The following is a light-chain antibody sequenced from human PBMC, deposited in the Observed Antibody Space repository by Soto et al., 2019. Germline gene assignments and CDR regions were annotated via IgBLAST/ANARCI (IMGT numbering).Light chain of an antibody. Sequence: AMMMTKGPSAYTTSPADRDTIPCRASQGISSYLAWYQQKPGKAPKLLIYKASTLKSGVPSRFSGSGSGTGFTITISIFQPYDFATYYRQLYCSYSEGLGEGTKVDIK. CDR3: QLYCSYSEG. CDR2: KAS. J-gene: IGKJ1*01. V-gene: IGKV1-8*01. CDR1: QGISSY.